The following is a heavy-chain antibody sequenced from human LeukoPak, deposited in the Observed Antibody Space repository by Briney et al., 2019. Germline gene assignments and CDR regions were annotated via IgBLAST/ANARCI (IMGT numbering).Heavy chain of an antibody. J-gene: IGHJ4*02. CDR1: GFTFSSYA. CDR2: ISGSGGST. V-gene: IGHV3-23*01. CDR3: ARYSGSYESYYFDY. D-gene: IGHD1-26*01. Sequence: GGSLRLSCAASGFTFSSYAMSWVRQAPGKGLEWVSAISGSGGSTYYADSVKGRFTISRDNAKNSLYLQMNSLRAEDTAVYYCARYSGSYESYYFDYWGQGTLVTVSS.